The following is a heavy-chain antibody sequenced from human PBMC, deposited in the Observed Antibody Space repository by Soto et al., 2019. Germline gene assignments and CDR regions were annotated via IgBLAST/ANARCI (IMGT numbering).Heavy chain of an antibody. D-gene: IGHD6-6*01. J-gene: IGHJ5*02. V-gene: IGHV4-59*01. CDR3: AREGRIAADFDP. Sequence: SETLSLTCTVSGGSISSYYCSWIRQPPGKGLEWIGYIYYSGSTNYNPSLKSRVTISVDTSKNQFSLKLSSVTAADTAVYYCAREGRIAADFDPWGQGTLVTVSS. CDR2: IYYSGST. CDR1: GGSISSYY.